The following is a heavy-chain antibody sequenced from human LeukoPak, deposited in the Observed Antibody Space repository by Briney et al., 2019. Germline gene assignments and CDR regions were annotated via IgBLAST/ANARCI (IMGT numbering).Heavy chain of an antibody. V-gene: IGHV4-38-2*01. J-gene: IGHJ5*02. CDR3: ARHALVVPHLSQSFDP. CDR1: GYSISSGYY. D-gene: IGHD2-21*01. Sequence: SETLSLTCAVSGYSISSGYYWGWIRPPPRKGLEWIGSIYHNGNTYYNPSLKSRVTISVDTSKNEFSLKLSSVTAADTAVYYCARHALVVPHLSQSFDPWGQGTLVTVSS. CDR2: IYHNGNT.